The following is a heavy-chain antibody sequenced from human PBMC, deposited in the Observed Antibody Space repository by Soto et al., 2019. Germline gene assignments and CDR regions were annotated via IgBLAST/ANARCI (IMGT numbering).Heavy chain of an antibody. J-gene: IGHJ4*02. V-gene: IGHV3-23*01. CDR2: ISGSGGST. CDR1: GFTFSSYA. CDR3: AKDDILSHHLMVSFDY. D-gene: IGHD5-18*01. Sequence: EVQLLESGGGLVQPGGSLRLSCAASGFTFSSYAMSWVRQAPGKGLEWVSAISGSGGSTYYADSVKGRFTISRDNSKNTLYLQMNSLRAEDTAVYYCAKDDILSHHLMVSFDYWGQGPLVTVSS.